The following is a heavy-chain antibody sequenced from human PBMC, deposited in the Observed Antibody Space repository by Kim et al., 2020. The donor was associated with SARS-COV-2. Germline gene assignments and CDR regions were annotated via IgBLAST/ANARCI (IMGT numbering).Heavy chain of an antibody. Sequence: GGSLRLSCAASGFTFSSYWMSWVRQAPGKGLEWVANIKQDGSEKYYVDSVKGRFTISRDNAKNSLYLQMNSLRAEDTAVYYCARDLVPVDLGYCSGGSCYAGPTVFDPWGQGTLVTVSS. CDR3: ARDLVPVDLGYCSGGSCYAGPTVFDP. D-gene: IGHD2-15*01. J-gene: IGHJ5*02. CDR2: IKQDGSEK. CDR1: GFTFSSYW. V-gene: IGHV3-7*01.